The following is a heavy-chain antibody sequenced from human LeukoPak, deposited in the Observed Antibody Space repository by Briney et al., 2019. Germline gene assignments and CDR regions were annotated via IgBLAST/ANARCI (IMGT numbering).Heavy chain of an antibody. J-gene: IGHJ3*02. CDR1: GGSFSGYY. Sequence: SETLSLTCAVYGGSFSGYYWSWIRQPPGKGLEWIGEINHSGSTNYNPSLKSRVTISVDTSKNQFSLKLSSVTAADTAVYYCARRPKPYSSGWYAAGSAFDIWGQGTMVTVSS. D-gene: IGHD6-19*01. CDR3: ARRPKPYSSGWYAAGSAFDI. CDR2: INHSGST. V-gene: IGHV4-34*01.